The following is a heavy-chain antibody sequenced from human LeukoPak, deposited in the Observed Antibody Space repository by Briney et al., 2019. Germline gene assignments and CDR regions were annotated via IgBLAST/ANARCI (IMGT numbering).Heavy chain of an antibody. CDR2: IYEDGGIT. D-gene: IGHD2-21*02. J-gene: IGHJ4*02. Sequence: WGSLRLSCAGSGFSFSTYWMHWVRQAPGKGVEWVSYIYEDGGITNYAASVKGRCTISRDNAKDTFFLQMNGLRVEDTALYYCARDVRGDRDSWGQGTLVTVSS. CDR3: ARDVRGDRDS. V-gene: IGHV3-74*01. CDR1: GFSFSTYW.